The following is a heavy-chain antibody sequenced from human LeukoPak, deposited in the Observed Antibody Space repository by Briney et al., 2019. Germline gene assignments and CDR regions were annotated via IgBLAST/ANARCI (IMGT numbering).Heavy chain of an antibody. CDR1: GGTFSSYA. Sequence: GASVKVSCKASGGTFSSYAISWVRQAPGQGLEWVGRIIPILGIANYAQKFQGRVTITADKSTSTAYMELSSLRSEDTAVYYCARGGGSSSAWPLDYWGQGTLVTVSS. CDR2: IIPILGIA. J-gene: IGHJ4*02. V-gene: IGHV1-69*04. CDR3: ARGGGSSSAWPLDY. D-gene: IGHD6-6*01.